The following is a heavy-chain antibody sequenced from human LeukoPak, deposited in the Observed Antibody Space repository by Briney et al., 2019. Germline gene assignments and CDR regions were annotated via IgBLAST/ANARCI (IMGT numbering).Heavy chain of an antibody. CDR1: GGTFSSYA. V-gene: IGHV1-69*13. CDR3: ARARYDYVWGSYRYTEYYYYYGMDV. J-gene: IGHJ6*04. D-gene: IGHD3-16*02. CDR2: IIPIFGTA. Sequence: AASVTVSCTASGGTFSSYAISWVRQAPGQGLEWMGGIIPIFGTANYAQKFQGRVTITADESTSTAYMELSSLRSEDTAVYYCARARYDYVWGSYRYTEYYYYYGMDVWGKGTTVTVSS.